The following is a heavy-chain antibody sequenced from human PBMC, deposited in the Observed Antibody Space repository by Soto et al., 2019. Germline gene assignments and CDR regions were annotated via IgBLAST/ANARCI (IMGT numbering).Heavy chain of an antibody. Sequence: GSLRLSCAASGFTFNTHWRAGVRQAPGKGLEWVANIKQDGSETYYVDSVKGRFTISRDNAKNSLYLQMNSLRAEDTAVYYCARDPPYGSGTSQNYGMDVWGQGTTVTVSS. CDR2: IKQDGSET. V-gene: IGHV3-7*04. CDR1: GFTFNTHW. D-gene: IGHD3-10*01. CDR3: ARDPPYGSGTSQNYGMDV. J-gene: IGHJ6*02.